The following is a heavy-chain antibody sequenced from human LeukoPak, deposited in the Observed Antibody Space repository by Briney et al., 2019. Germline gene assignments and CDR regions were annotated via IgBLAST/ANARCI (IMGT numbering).Heavy chain of an antibody. CDR2: VSWSCGSI. V-gene: IGHV3-9*01. Sequence: GGSLRLSCAAAGFTFDDYSMHWVRQAPGEGLGWVSGVSWSCGSIGYADSVKSRVTISRDNAKSSLCLQKNSLRAEDTALYYCAKEEVGATTGYYYYYMDVWGKGTTVTVSS. D-gene: IGHD1-26*01. J-gene: IGHJ6*03. CDR1: GFTFDDYS. CDR3: AKEEVGATTGYYYYYMDV.